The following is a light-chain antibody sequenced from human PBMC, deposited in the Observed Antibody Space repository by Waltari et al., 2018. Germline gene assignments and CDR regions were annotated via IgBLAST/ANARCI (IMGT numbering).Light chain of an antibody. Sequence: DIVMIQSPDSLAVSLGERATINCKSSQSVLYSPNNKNYLGWYQHKPGQPPKLLISWASIRTSGVPDRFSGSGSGTDFTLTISSLQAEDVAVYYCQQYYSPLYTFCQGTKLGIK. CDR3: QQYYSPLYT. CDR1: QSVLYSPNNKNY. V-gene: IGKV4-1*01. J-gene: IGKJ2*01. CDR2: WAS.